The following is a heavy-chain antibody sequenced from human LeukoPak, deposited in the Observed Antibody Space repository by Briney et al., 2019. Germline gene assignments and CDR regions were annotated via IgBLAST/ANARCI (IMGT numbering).Heavy chain of an antibody. V-gene: IGHV3-23*01. J-gene: IGHJ4*02. Sequence: GGSLRLSCAASGFTFSSYAMSWVRQAPGKGLEWVSAISGSGGSTYYADSVKGRSTISRDNSKNTLYLQMNSLRAEDTAVYYCAKVSGYGVAGTGFDYLGQGTLVTVSS. CDR2: ISGSGGST. D-gene: IGHD6-19*01. CDR1: GFTFSSYA. CDR3: AKVSGYGVAGTGFDY.